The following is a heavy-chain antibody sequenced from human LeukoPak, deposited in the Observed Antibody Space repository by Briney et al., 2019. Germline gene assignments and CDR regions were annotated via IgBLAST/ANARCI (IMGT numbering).Heavy chain of an antibody. D-gene: IGHD2-2*01. CDR1: GGTFSSYA. CDR3: ARGLCSSTSCYWPDYYYYYMDV. J-gene: IGHJ6*03. V-gene: IGHV1-69*13. Sequence: SVKVSCKASGGTFSSYAISWVRQAPGQGLEWMGGIIPIFVTANYAQRFQGRVTITADESTSTAYMELSSLRSEDTAVYYGARGLCSSTSCYWPDYYYYYMDVWGKGTTVTVSS. CDR2: IIPIFVTA.